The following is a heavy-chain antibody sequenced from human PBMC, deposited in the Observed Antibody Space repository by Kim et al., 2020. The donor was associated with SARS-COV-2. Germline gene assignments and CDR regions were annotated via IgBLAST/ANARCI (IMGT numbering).Heavy chain of an antibody. CDR3: ARGDGRGGMYV. Sequence: ASVKVSCEASGYTFTTYDIKWVRQASGQGLEWMGWMNTDSGNTGYAQKFQGRVTMTRRTSISTAYMELSSLTYDDTAVYFCARGDGRGGMYVWGQGTTVTVSS. CDR1: GYTFTTYD. V-gene: IGHV1-8*02. J-gene: IGHJ6*02. CDR2: MNTDSGNT.